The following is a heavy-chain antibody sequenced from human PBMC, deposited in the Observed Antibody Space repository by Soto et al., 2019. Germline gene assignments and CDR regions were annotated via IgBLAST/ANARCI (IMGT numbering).Heavy chain of an antibody. CDR3: AQGQIVSMGRGHYGLDV. CDR1: GLKFSGSG. J-gene: IGHJ6*02. V-gene: IGHV3-30*18. CDR2: ISYDGSDK. Sequence: QERLKESGGGVVQPGRSLRVSCAASGLKFSGSGMHWVRQAPGKGLEWVSAISYDGSDKYYADSVKGRFTISRDNSKNTLSLQMNSLRLEDTAIYFCAQGQIVSMGRGHYGLDVWGQGTTVAVSS. D-gene: IGHD3-10*01.